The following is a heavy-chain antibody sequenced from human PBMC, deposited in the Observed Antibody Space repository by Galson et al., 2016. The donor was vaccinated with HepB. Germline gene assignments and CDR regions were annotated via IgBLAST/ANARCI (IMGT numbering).Heavy chain of an antibody. CDR1: GFTFSSYA. CDR3: AKDLGFLEWLFFDSYYYYGMDV. D-gene: IGHD3-3*01. V-gene: IGHV3-23*01. CDR2: SGSGGST. J-gene: IGHJ6*02. Sequence: SLRLSCAASGFTFSSYAMSWVRQAPGKGLEWASSSGSGGSTYYADSVKGRFTISRDNSKNTLYLQMNSLRAEDTAVYYCAKDLGFLEWLFFDSYYYYGMDVWGQGTTVTVSS.